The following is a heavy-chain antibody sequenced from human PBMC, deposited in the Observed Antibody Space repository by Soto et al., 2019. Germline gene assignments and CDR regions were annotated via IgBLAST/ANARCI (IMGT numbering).Heavy chain of an antibody. D-gene: IGHD3-9*01. CDR2: ISPYGGKT. J-gene: IGHJ6*02. V-gene: IGHV1-18*04. Sequence: GASVKVSCKASGYTYTSYGISRVRQAPGQGLEWMGGISPYGGKTNFAQKFQGRLSMTTDTSTDTAYMELSSLRPEDTAVYYCATDTVFEDNYYGMDVWGQGTTVTVSS. CDR1: GYTYTSYG. CDR3: ATDTVFEDNYYGMDV.